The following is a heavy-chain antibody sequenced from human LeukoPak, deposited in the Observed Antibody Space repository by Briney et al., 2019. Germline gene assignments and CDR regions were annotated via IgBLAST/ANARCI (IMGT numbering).Heavy chain of an antibody. CDR2: ISYDGSNK. CDR3: ATGSYYDSSGYY. V-gene: IGHV3-30*03. J-gene: IGHJ4*02. D-gene: IGHD3-22*01. Sequence: GRSLRLSCAASGFTFSSYGMHWVRQAPGKGLEWVAVISYDGSNKYYADSVKGRFTISRDNSKNTLYLQMNSLRAEDTAVYYCATGSYYDSSGYYWGQGTLVTVSS. CDR1: GFTFSSYG.